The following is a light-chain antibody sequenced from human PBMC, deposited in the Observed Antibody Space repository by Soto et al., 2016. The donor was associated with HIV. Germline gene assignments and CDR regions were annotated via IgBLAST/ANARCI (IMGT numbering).Light chain of an antibody. J-gene: IGKJ1*01. Sequence: DIQMTQSPSTLSASVGDRVTITCRASQSINSWLAWYQQKPGKPPNLLIYKASTLESGVPSRFSGSGSGTEFTLTISSLQPDDFATYYCQQYNNYPWTFGQGTKVEVK. CDR3: QQYNNYPWT. CDR1: QSINSW. V-gene: IGKV1-5*03. CDR2: KAS.